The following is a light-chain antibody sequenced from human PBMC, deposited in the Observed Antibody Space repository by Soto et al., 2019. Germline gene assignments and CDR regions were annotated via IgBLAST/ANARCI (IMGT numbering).Light chain of an antibody. CDR1: QSISSW. CDR3: QQYNSYSSWT. J-gene: IGKJ1*01. V-gene: IGKV1-5*03. Sequence: DIQMTQSPSTLSASVGDRVTIPCLASQSISSWLAWYQQKSGKAPNLLIYKASSLESGVPSRFGGSGSGTEFTLTISSLQPDDFATYYCQQYNSYSSWTFGQGTKVDIK. CDR2: KAS.